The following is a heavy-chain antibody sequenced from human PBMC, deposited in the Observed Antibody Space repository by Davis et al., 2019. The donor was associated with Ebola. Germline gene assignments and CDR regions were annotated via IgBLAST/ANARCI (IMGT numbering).Heavy chain of an antibody. CDR1: GYRFTSYY. CDR3: AREGGRYYDSSGYVFDI. CDR2: INPITGGT. J-gene: IGHJ3*02. V-gene: IGHV1-46*01. D-gene: IGHD3-22*01. Sequence: ASVPVSCKASGYRFTSYYMHWLRQAPGQGLEWMGIINPITGGTSYAQNFQVRVNMTRDTSTSTVYMELSSLRSEDTAVYYCAREGGRYYDSSGYVFDIWGQGTMVKVSS.